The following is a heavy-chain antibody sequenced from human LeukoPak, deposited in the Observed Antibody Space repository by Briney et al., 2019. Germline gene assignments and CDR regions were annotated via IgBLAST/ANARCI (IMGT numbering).Heavy chain of an antibody. CDR2: ISAYTGNT. J-gene: IGHJ4*02. D-gene: IGHD4-17*01. CDR3: ARGRYADSFHFDY. V-gene: IGHV1-18*01. CDR1: VYTFTSYG. Sequence: ASVTVSCKATVYTFTSYGSSWVRQATGQGLEWMGWISAYTGNTNYPTKLQGRVTMTTDTPTSPAYMELTSLRSDDTAVYYCARGRYADSFHFDYWGQRTLVTVSS.